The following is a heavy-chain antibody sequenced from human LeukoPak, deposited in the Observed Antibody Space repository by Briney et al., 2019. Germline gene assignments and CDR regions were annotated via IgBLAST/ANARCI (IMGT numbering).Heavy chain of an antibody. J-gene: IGHJ4*02. CDR1: GGTFSSYA. D-gene: IGHD3-9*01. CDR3: ASNSEDILTGYYNLDY. V-gene: IGHV1-69*04. CDR2: IIPILGIA. Sequence: SVKVACMASGGTFSSYAISWVRQAPGQGLEWMGRIIPILGIANYAQKFQGRVTITADKSTSTAYMELSSLRSEDTAAYYCASNSEDILTGYYNLDYWGQGTLVTVSS.